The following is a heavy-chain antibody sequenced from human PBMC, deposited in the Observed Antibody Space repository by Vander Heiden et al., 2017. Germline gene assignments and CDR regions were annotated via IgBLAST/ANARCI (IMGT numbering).Heavy chain of an antibody. J-gene: IGHJ4*02. CDR1: GFTLSNAW. CDR2: IKSKTDGGTT. D-gene: IGHD3-3*01. CDR3: TTHYDFWSGWNDY. V-gene: IGHV3-15*01. Sequence: EVQLVESGGGLVKPGGSLRLSCAASGFTLSNAWMTWVRQAPGKGLEWVGRIKSKTDGGTTDYAAPVKGRFTISRDDSKNTLYLQMNSLKTEDTAVYYCTTHYDFWSGWNDYWGQGTLVTVSS.